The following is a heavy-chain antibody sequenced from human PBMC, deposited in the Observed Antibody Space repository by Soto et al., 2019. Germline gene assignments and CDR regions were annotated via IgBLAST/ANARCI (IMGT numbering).Heavy chain of an antibody. CDR3: AANLSTVYFEY. CDR2: IYHSGSS. Sequence: QVQLQESGPGLVKPSGTLSLTCAVSGDSISNSNWWSWVRQPPGKGLEWIGEIYHSGSSNYNPSLKSRVAISVDQSKHHVSLKLTSMTAADTAVYYCAANLSTVYFEYWGQGTLVTVSS. CDR1: GDSISNSNW. V-gene: IGHV4-4*02. D-gene: IGHD4-17*01. J-gene: IGHJ4*02.